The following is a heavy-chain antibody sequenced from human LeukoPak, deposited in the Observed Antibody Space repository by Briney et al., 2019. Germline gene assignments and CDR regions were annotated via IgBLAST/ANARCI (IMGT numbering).Heavy chain of an antibody. CDR1: GYSISSGYY. D-gene: IGHD3-3*01. V-gene: IGHV4-38-2*01. J-gene: IGHJ4*02. Sequence: PSETLSLTCAVSGYSISSGYYWGWIRQPPGKGLEWIGSIYHSGSTYYNPSLKSRVTISVDTSKNQFSLKLSSVTAADTAVYYCARHYYDFWSGYFPFDYWGQGTLVTVSS. CDR2: IYHSGST. CDR3: ARHYYDFWSGYFPFDY.